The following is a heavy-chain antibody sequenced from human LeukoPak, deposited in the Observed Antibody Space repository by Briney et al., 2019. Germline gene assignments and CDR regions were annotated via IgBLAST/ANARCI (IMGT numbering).Heavy chain of an antibody. V-gene: IGHV3-48*01. J-gene: IGHJ4*02. D-gene: IGHD1-26*01. CDR1: GFTFSSYS. Sequence: GGSLRLSCAASGFTFSSYSMNWVRQAPGKGLEWVSYISSSSSTIYYADSVKGRFTISRDNAKNSLYLQMNSLRAEDTAVYYCAKDLRSSADSKMGAADYWGQGTLVTVSS. CDR2: ISSSSSTI. CDR3: AKDLRSSADSKMGAADY.